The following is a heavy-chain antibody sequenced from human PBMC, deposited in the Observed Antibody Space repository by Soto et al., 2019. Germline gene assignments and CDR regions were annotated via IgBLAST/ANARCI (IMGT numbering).Heavy chain of an antibody. Sequence: QVQLQESGPGLVKPSQTLSLTCTVSGGSISSGGYYWSWIRQHPGKGLEWIGYIYYSGSTYYNPYLKSRVTISVDTSKNQFSLKLSSVTAADTAVYYCARDRLDCSSTSCYYYYGMDVWGQGTTVTVSS. V-gene: IGHV4-31*03. CDR3: ARDRLDCSSTSCYYYYGMDV. CDR1: GGSISSGGYY. D-gene: IGHD2-2*01. J-gene: IGHJ6*02. CDR2: IYYSGST.